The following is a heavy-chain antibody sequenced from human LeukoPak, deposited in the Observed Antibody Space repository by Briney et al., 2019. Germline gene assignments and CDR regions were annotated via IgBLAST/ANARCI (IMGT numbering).Heavy chain of an antibody. CDR3: ARSRGSYYYYYMDV. V-gene: IGHV4-34*01. Sequence: SETLSLTCAVYGGSFSGYYWSWIRQPPGKGLEWIGEINHSGSTNYNPSLKSRVTISVDTSENQFSLKLSSVTAADTAVYYCARSRGSYYYYYMDVWGKGTTVTVSS. CDR1: GGSFSGYY. CDR2: INHSGST. J-gene: IGHJ6*03. D-gene: IGHD2-15*01.